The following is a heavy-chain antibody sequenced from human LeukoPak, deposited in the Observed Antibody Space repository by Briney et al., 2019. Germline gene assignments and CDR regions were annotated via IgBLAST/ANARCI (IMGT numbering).Heavy chain of an antibody. CDR1: GFTFSSYT. D-gene: IGHD1-1*01. CDR3: ARALTTLTYEGY. J-gene: IGHJ4*02. CDR2: ISGSNSYI. V-gene: IGHV3-21*01. Sequence: GGSLRLSCAASGFTFSSYTIHWIRQAPGKGLEWVSSISGSNSYIFYADSVKGRFTVSRDNAKDSLYLQMNSLRSEDTAVYYCARALTTLTYEGYWGQGTLVTVSS.